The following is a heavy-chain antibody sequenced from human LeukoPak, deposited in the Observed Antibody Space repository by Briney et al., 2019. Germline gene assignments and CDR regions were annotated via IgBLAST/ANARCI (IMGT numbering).Heavy chain of an antibody. D-gene: IGHD3-3*01. Sequence: PGGSLRLSCAASGFTISSNYMSWARQAPGKGLEWVSVIYSGGSTYYADSVKGRFTISRDNSKNTLYLQMNSLRAEDTAVYYRASLDFWSGHFDYWGQGTLVTVSS. J-gene: IGHJ4*02. V-gene: IGHV3-66*01. CDR1: GFTISSNY. CDR2: IYSGGST. CDR3: ASLDFWSGHFDY.